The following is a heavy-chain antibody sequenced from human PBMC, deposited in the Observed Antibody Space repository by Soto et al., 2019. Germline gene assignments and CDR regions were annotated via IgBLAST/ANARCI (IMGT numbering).Heavy chain of an antibody. D-gene: IGHD6-19*01. J-gene: IGHJ3*02. Sequence: ASVKVSCKTSGYTFTDYYTHVVLQAPGPGVEWKRWINTTRGGEYLEKKSPDSVKLPRDKSIGTAYNEVNNLTSDETAVYFCKRENIEHSGGLYDPFDIWGQGTTVTVSS. CDR2: INTTRGGE. V-gene: IGHV1-2*02. CDR1: GYTFTDYY. CDR3: KRENIEHSGGLYDPFDI.